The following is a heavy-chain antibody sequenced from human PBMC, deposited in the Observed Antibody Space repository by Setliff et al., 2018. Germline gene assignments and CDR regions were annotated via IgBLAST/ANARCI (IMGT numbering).Heavy chain of an antibody. CDR2: INTNTGNP. D-gene: IGHD5-12*01. CDR1: GYTFSTYA. Sequence: ASVKVSCKGSGYTFSTYAIIWMRQAPGQGPEWMGWINTNTGNPSYAQGFTGRFVFSLDTSVSTAYLQISSLKGEDTGVYYCARASRYGTIKYRGDYYMDVWGKGTTVTVSS. J-gene: IGHJ6*03. V-gene: IGHV7-4-1*02. CDR3: ARASRYGTIKYRGDYYMDV.